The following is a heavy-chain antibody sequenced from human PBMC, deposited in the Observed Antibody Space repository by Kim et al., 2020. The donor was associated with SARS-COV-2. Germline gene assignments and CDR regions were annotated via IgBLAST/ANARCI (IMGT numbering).Heavy chain of an antibody. J-gene: IGHJ4*02. CDR3: ARDRWGGSYALINFDY. D-gene: IGHD1-26*01. V-gene: IGHV1-3*01. Sequence: KFQGGGTITRDTSASTAYMELSSLRSEDTAVYYCARDRWGGSYALINFDYWGQGTLVTVSS.